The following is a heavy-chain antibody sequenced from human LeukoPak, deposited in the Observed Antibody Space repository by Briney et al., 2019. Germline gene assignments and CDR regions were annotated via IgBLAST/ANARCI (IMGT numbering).Heavy chain of an antibody. J-gene: IGHJ4*02. CDR2: ISGSGGST. V-gene: IGHV3-23*01. CDR3: AKGAEYYDFWSGWVNYFDY. D-gene: IGHD3-3*01. Sequence: GGSLRLSCAASGFTFNTYAMSWVRQAPGKGLEWVSGISGSGGSTYYADSVKGRFTISRDNSKNTLYVQMSSLRAEDTAVYYCAKGAEYYDFWSGWVNYFDYWGQGTLVTVSS. CDR1: GFTFNTYA.